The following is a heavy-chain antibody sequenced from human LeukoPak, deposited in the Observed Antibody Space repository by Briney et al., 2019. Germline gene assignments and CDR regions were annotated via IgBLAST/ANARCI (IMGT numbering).Heavy chain of an antibody. CDR3: ARDSRDMLGAALDY. D-gene: IGHD1-26*01. V-gene: IGHV3-23*01. Sequence: GGSLRLSCAASGFTFDNYAMTWVRQAPGKGLEWVSGISGSGYSTYYADSVKGRFTISRDNSKNTLYLQMNSLRAEDTAVYYCARDSRDMLGAALDYWGQGTLVTVSS. J-gene: IGHJ4*02. CDR2: ISGSGYST. CDR1: GFTFDNYA.